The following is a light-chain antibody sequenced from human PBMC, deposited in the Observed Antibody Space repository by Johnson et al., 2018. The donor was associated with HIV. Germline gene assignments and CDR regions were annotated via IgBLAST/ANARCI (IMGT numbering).Light chain of an antibody. V-gene: IGLV1-51*01. Sequence: QSVLTQPPSVSTAPGQKVNISCSGSSSNIGNNYVSWYQQLPGTAPKLLIYDNNKRPSGIPDRFSGSKSGSSASLGITGLQTGDAADYYCGTWDSSLSAHYVFGTGTKVTVL. CDR3: GTWDSSLSAHYV. J-gene: IGLJ1*01. CDR1: SSNIGNNY. CDR2: DNN.